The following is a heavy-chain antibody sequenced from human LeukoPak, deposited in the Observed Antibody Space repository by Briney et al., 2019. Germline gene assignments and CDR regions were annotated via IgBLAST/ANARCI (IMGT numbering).Heavy chain of an antibody. J-gene: IGHJ4*02. CDR2: INAGNGNT. D-gene: IGHD3-16*01. Sequence: ASVNVSCKASGYTFTSNAMHWVRQASGQRLERMGWINAGNGNTKYSQKFQGRVTITRDTSASTAYMELSSLRSEDTAVYYCARGPVSRLNYWGQGTLVTVSS. V-gene: IGHV1-3*01. CDR1: GYTFTSNA. CDR3: ARGPVSRLNY.